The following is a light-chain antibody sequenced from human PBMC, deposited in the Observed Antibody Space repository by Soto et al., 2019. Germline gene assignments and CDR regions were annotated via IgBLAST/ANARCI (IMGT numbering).Light chain of an antibody. CDR3: SSYGSTSTRYV. V-gene: IGLV2-14*01. CDR2: EVS. J-gene: IGLJ1*01. CDR1: SSDDGGYNY. Sequence: QSALTQPASVSGSPGQSISISCTGTSSDDGGYNYVSWYQQHPGKAPELMIYEVSNRPSGVSNRFSGSKSGNTASLTISGLQAEDEADYFCSSYGSTSTRYVFGTGPKLTVL.